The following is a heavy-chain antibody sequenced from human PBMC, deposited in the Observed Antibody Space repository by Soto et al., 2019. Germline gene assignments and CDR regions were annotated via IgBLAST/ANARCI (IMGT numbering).Heavy chain of an antibody. CDR3: ARIPSYYYDSSGYYPDY. J-gene: IGHJ4*02. Sequence: ASVKVSCKXSGYTFTSYGISWVRQAPGQGLEWMGWISAYNGNTNYAQKLQGRVTMTTDTSTSTAYMELRSLRSDDTAVYYCARIPSYYYDSSGYYPDYWGQGTLVTVSS. D-gene: IGHD3-22*01. CDR1: GYTFTSYG. CDR2: ISAYNGNT. V-gene: IGHV1-18*01.